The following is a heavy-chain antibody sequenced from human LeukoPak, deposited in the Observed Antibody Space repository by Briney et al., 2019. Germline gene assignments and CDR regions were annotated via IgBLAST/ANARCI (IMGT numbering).Heavy chain of an antibody. CDR2: IYYSGST. V-gene: IGHV4-38-2*02. CDR1: GYSISSGYY. D-gene: IGHD3-16*02. CDR3: ARHTRSMITFGGVIVPHGAFDI. J-gene: IGHJ3*02. Sequence: PSETLSLTCTVSGYSISSGYYWGWIRQPPGKGLEWIGSIYYSGSTYYNPSLKSRVTISVDTSKNQFSLKLSSVTAADTAVYYCARHTRSMITFGGVIVPHGAFDIWGQGTMVTVSS.